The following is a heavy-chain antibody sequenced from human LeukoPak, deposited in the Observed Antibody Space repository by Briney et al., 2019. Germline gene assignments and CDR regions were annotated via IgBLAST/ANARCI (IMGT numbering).Heavy chain of an antibody. CDR3: ARGANGGNSGYYYYGMDV. V-gene: IGHV3-30-3*01. CDR2: ISYDGNNK. J-gene: IGHJ6*02. D-gene: IGHD4-23*01. CDR1: EITFSSYA. Sequence: GRSLRLSCEASEITFSSYAMHWVRQAPGKGLEWVAVISYDGNNKYYADSVKGRFTISRDNSKNTLYVQMNSLRAEDTAVYYCARGANGGNSGYYYYGMDVWGQGTAVTVSS.